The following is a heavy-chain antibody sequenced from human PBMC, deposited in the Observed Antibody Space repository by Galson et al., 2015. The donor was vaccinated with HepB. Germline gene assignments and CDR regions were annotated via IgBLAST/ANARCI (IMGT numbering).Heavy chain of an antibody. D-gene: IGHD4-17*01. Sequence: SLRLSCAASGFTFSSYSMNWVRQAPGKGLEWVSSISSSSSYIYYADSVKGRFTISRDNAKNSLYLQMNSLRAEDTAVYYCARDQHGDHGPWVGDYWGQGTLVTVSS. CDR3: ARDQHGDHGPWVGDY. V-gene: IGHV3-21*01. CDR1: GFTFSSYS. CDR2: ISSSSSYI. J-gene: IGHJ4*02.